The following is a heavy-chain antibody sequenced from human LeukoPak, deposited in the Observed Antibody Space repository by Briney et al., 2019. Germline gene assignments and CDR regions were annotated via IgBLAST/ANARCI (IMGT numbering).Heavy chain of an antibody. J-gene: IGHJ3*02. CDR1: GGTFSSYA. Sequence: ASVKVSCKASGGTFSSYAISWVRQAPGQGLEWMGGIIPIFGTANYAQKFQGRVTITADESTSTAYMELSSLRSEDTAVYYCAREKGYGDIPSDAFDIWGQGTMVTVSS. CDR3: AREKGYGDIPSDAFDI. D-gene: IGHD4-17*01. V-gene: IGHV1-69*13. CDR2: IIPIFGTA.